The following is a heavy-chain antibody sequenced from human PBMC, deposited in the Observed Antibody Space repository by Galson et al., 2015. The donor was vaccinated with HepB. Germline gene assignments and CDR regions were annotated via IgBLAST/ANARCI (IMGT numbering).Heavy chain of an antibody. CDR3: VAHRSAMRTASGVTPNEPYNFQD. D-gene: IGHD4-23*01. Sequence: SVKVSCKVSGYSLSELSLHWVRQAPGKGLEWMSGLDHEDGQRVYAQKFQGRATMTEDPSTDTAYMHLRSLRSEDTAVYFCVAHRSAMRTASGVTPNEPYNFQDWGQGTLVTVSS. V-gene: IGHV1-24*01. J-gene: IGHJ1*01. CDR2: LDHEDGQR. CDR1: GYSLSELS.